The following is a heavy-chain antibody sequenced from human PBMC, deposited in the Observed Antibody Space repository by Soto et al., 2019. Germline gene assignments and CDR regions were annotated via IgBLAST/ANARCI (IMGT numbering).Heavy chain of an antibody. V-gene: IGHV4-4*02. CDR3: ASKFGELLADAFDI. CDR2: IYHSGSI. Sequence: QVQLQESGPGLVKPSGTLSLTCTVSNASISSRKWWTWVRQTPGKGLEWIGEIYHSGSINHNPSLRSRVTMSVDKSNNQFSLKMTSVTAADTGAYYCASKFGELLADAFDIWGQGTVVTVSS. D-gene: IGHD3-10*01. CDR1: NASISSRKW. J-gene: IGHJ3*02.